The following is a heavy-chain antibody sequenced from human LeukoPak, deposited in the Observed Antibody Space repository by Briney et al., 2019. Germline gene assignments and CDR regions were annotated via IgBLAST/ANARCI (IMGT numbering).Heavy chain of an antibody. V-gene: IGHV1-8*01. D-gene: IGHD3-10*01. CDR3: AREGNYYYMDV. CDR1: GYTFTSYD. CDR2: MNPNRGDT. J-gene: IGHJ6*03. Sequence: ASVKVSYKASGYTFTSYDIHWVRQATGQGLEWMGRMNPNRGDTDYEQKFQGRVTITADESTSTAYMELSSLRSEDTAVYYCAREGNYYYMDVWGKGTTVTVSS.